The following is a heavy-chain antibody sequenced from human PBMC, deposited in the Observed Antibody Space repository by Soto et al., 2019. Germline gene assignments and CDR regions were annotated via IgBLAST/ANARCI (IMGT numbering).Heavy chain of an antibody. D-gene: IGHD3-22*01. CDR1: GGTFSSYA. CDR3: ARSRGYYDSSGYFLAFDI. CDR2: IIPIFGTA. J-gene: IGHJ3*02. Sequence: SVKVSCKASGGTFSSYAISWVRQAPGQGLEWMGGIIPIFGTANYAQKFQGRVTITADESTSTAYMELSSLRSEDTAVYYCARSRGYYDSSGYFLAFDIWGQGIMVTVSS. V-gene: IGHV1-69*13.